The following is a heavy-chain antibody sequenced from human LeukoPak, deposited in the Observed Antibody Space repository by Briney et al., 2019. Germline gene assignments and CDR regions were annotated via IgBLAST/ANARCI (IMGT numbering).Heavy chain of an antibody. Sequence: ASVKVSCKASGYTFTDYYLHWVRQAPGQGLEWMGWINPNSGGTNFAQKFQGRVTMTRDTSISTAYMELSRLRSDDTAVYYCARDRTYSSSSVWFNPWGQGTLVTVSS. CDR1: GYTFTDYY. J-gene: IGHJ5*02. CDR2: INPNSGGT. D-gene: IGHD6-6*01. CDR3: ARDRTYSSSSVWFNP. V-gene: IGHV1-2*02.